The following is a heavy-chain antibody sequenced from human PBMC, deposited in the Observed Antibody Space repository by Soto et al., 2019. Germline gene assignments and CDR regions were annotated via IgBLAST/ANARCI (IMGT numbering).Heavy chain of an antibody. CDR3: ARVQRDIVVVPAARAGGSYYYYYMDV. CDR1: GGSISSYY. V-gene: IGHV4-59*01. J-gene: IGHJ6*03. D-gene: IGHD2-2*01. Sequence: QVQLQESGPGLVKPSETLSLTCTVSGGSISSYYWSWIRQPPGKGLEWIRYIYYSGSTNYNPSLNGRVTVSVDTAKNQFALKLSSVTAADTDVYYCARVQRDIVVVPAARAGGSYYYYYMDVWGKGTTVTVSS. CDR2: IYYSGST.